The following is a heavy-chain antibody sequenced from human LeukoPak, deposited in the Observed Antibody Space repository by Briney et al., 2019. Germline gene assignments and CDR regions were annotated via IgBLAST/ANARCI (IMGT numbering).Heavy chain of an antibody. CDR3: ARDKAVTTEVTQHFQH. V-gene: IGHV1-18*01. D-gene: IGHD4-23*01. Sequence: HGASVTVSCTASGYTFTNYGFSWVRQAPGQGLEWMGWISAYNGYTDYAQKFQFRVTMTTDTSTSTAYMELRSLRSDDTAVYYCARDKAVTTEVTQHFQHWGQGTLVTVSS. J-gene: IGHJ1*01. CDR1: GYTFTNYG. CDR2: ISAYNGYT.